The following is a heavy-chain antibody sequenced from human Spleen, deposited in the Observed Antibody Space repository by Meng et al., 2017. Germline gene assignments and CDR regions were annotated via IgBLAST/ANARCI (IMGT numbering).Heavy chain of an antibody. CDR2: ISSSSSYI. Sequence: GESLKISCAASGFTFSSYSMNWVRQAPGKGLEWVSSISSSSSYIYYADSVKGRFTISRDNAKNSLYLQMNSLRAEDTAVYYCARDGEVVPAAMWAYYYYGMDVWGQGTTVTVSS. J-gene: IGHJ6*02. CDR1: GFTFSSYS. V-gene: IGHV3-21*01. CDR3: ARDGEVVPAAMWAYYYYGMDV. D-gene: IGHD2-2*01.